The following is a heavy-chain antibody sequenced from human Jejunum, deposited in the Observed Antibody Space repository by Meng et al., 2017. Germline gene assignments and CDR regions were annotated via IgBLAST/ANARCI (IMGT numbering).Heavy chain of an antibody. CDR3: ARYLWSRGLFDS. J-gene: IGHJ5*01. CDR1: VGSFIGYY. Sequence: QWPPQQWGAGLLKPSETLSPPCTVYVGSFIGYYWSWVRQSPGKGLEWIGEIHQTGGTNYSPSLQSRVTISIDTSKNEFSLELRSVTAADTAVYYCARYLWSRGLFDSWGQGTLVTVSS. CDR2: IHQTGGT. D-gene: IGHD2-21*01. V-gene: IGHV4-34*01.